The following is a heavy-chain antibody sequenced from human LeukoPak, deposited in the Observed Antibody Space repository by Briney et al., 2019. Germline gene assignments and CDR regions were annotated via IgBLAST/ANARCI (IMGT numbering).Heavy chain of an antibody. Sequence: GGSLRLSCAASGFIFGSYSINWVRQAPGKGLEWVSSISSSSRYIFYADSVKGRFTISRDNAKNSLYLQMNSLRAEDTALYYCARVRAAAGFYYGMDVWGQGTTVTVSS. CDR3: ARVRAAAGFYYGMDV. CDR2: ISSSSRYI. V-gene: IGHV3-21*01. J-gene: IGHJ6*02. D-gene: IGHD6-13*01. CDR1: GFIFGSYS.